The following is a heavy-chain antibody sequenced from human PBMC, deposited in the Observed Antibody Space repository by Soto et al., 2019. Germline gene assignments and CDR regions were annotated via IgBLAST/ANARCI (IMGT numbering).Heavy chain of an antibody. CDR1: GYTFTIYG. Sequence: ASVKVSCKASGYTFTIYGISWVLQAPGQGLEWMGWISAYNGNTNYAQKLQGRVTMTTDTSTSTAYMELRSLRSDDTAVYYCARGGYSGYDWPLYYYGMDVWGQGTTVTVS. CDR2: ISAYNGNT. D-gene: IGHD5-12*01. CDR3: ARGGYSGYDWPLYYYGMDV. V-gene: IGHV1-18*01. J-gene: IGHJ6*02.